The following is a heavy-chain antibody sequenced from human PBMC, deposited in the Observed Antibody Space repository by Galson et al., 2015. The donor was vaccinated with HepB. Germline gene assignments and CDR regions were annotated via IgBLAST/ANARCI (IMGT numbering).Heavy chain of an antibody. CDR1: GYSFPTYA. Sequence: SVKVSCKASGYSFPTYAMNWVRQAPGQGLEWMAWINTNTGHPTYARGFTGRFVFSLDTAVSTAYLQISSLKPGDTAVYYCARRYLNYDFWSPHYRGGGYFQYGMDVWGQGTTVTVSS. D-gene: IGHD3-3*01. CDR2: INTNTGHP. J-gene: IGHJ6*02. V-gene: IGHV7-4-1*02. CDR3: ARRYLNYDFWSPHYRGGGYFQYGMDV.